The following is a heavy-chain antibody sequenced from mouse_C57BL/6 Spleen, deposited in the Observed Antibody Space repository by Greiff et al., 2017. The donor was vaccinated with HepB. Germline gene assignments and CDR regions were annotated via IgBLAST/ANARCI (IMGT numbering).Heavy chain of an antibody. D-gene: IGHD2-1*01. CDR3: ARCYYGKYNYAMDY. CDR1: GFTFTDYY. CDR2: IRNKANGYTT. V-gene: IGHV7-3*01. J-gene: IGHJ4*01. Sequence: EVKLVESGGGLVQPGGSLSLSCAASGFTFTDYYMSWVRQPPGKALEWLGFIRNKANGYTTEYSASVKGRFTISRDNSQSILYLQMNALRAEDSATYYCARCYYGKYNYAMDYWGQGTSVTVSS.